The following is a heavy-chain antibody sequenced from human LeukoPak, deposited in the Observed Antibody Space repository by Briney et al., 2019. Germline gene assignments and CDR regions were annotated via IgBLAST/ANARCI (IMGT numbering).Heavy chain of an antibody. CDR3: ARDSNDHGASSTRWEETWFAP. CDR1: GYTFTSYG. J-gene: IGHJ5*02. Sequence: ASVKVSCKASGYTFTSYGISWVRQAPGQGREWMGWISAYNGNTANAQKLQARVTMPTETPTTTAYMELRSLRSDATAVYYCARDSNDHGASSTRWEETWFAPWGQGTLVTVSS. CDR2: ISAYNGNT. V-gene: IGHV1-18*01. D-gene: IGHD4-17*01.